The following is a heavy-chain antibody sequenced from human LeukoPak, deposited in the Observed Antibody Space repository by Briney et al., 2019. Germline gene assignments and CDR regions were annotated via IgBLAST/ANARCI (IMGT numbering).Heavy chain of an antibody. CDR2: IYYSGST. J-gene: IGHJ4*02. CDR1: GGSISSGDYY. Sequence: SQTLSLTCTVSGGSISSGDYYWSWIRQPPGKGLEWIGYIYYSGSTYYNPSLKSRVTISVDTSKNQFSLKLSSVTAADTAVYYCARGPAYYYGSGSYYSDYWGQGTLVTVSS. V-gene: IGHV4-30-4*01. D-gene: IGHD3-10*01. CDR3: ARGPAYYYGSGSYYSDY.